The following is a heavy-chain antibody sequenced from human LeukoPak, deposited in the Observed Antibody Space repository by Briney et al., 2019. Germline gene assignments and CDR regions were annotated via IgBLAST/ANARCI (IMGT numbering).Heavy chain of an antibody. CDR1: GGSFSGYY. V-gene: IGHV4-34*01. Sequence: SETLSLTCAVYGGSFSGYYWSWIRQPPGKGLEWIGEINHSGSTNYNPSLKSRVTISVDTSKNQFSLKLSSVTAAGTAVYYCARGRLGSSWYRPLDYWGQGTLVTVSS. J-gene: IGHJ4*02. D-gene: IGHD6-13*01. CDR2: INHSGST. CDR3: ARGRLGSSWYRPLDY.